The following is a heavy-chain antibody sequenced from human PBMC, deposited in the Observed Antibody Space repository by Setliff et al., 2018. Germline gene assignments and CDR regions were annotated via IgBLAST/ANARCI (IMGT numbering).Heavy chain of an antibody. CDR1: GGSISSGGYY. D-gene: IGHD3-3*02. V-gene: IGHV4-31*03. CDR2: IYYSGSTS. CDR3: ARGDELGLDM. Sequence: PSETLSLTCTVSGGSISSGGYYWSWIRQHPGKGLEWIGYIYYSGSTSYYNPSLKSRVTISVDTWSNQVSLKLTSVTAADTAIYYCARGDELGLDMWGQGTRVTVSS. J-gene: IGHJ3*02.